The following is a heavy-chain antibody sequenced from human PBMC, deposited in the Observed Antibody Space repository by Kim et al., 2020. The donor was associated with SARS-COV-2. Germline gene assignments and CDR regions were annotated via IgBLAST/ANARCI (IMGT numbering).Heavy chain of an antibody. J-gene: IGHJ4*02. Sequence: GGSLRLSCAASGFTFSTYCMHWVRQAPGKGLEWVAMIWNDGSNKYYADSMKGRFTISRDNAKNTLYLQMTSLRAEDTAVYYCATEYSSSSAFDYWGEGTPVSVSS. V-gene: IGHV3-33*01. D-gene: IGHD6-6*01. CDR2: IWNDGSNK. CDR1: GFTFSTYC. CDR3: ATEYSSSSAFDY.